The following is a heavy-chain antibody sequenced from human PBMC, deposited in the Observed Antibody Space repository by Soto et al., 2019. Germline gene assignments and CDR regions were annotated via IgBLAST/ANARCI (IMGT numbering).Heavy chain of an antibody. CDR2: ISYDGSNK. V-gene: IGHV3-30*18. D-gene: IGHD4-17*01. CDR3: AKALNDYGDYVFDY. Sequence: PGGSLRLSCAASGFTFSSYGMHWVRQAPGKGLEWVAVISYDGSNKYYADSVKGRFTISRDNSKNTLYLQMNSLRAEDTAVYYCAKALNDYGDYVFDYWGQGTLVTV. J-gene: IGHJ4*02. CDR1: GFTFSSYG.